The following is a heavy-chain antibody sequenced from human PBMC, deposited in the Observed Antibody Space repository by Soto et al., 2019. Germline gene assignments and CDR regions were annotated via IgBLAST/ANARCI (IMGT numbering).Heavy chain of an antibody. CDR3: ARIPYDNSGTIFDY. CDR1: GITVSSYY. Sequence: GGSLRLSCAVSGITVSSYYMSWVRQAAGKGLEWVSVIYAGTITYYADSVKGRFTIYGDNSKNTLNLEMNSLRVEDTAVYYCARIPYDNSGTIFDYWGQGTLVTVSS. J-gene: IGHJ4*02. D-gene: IGHD3-22*01. V-gene: IGHV3-53*01. CDR2: IYAGTIT.